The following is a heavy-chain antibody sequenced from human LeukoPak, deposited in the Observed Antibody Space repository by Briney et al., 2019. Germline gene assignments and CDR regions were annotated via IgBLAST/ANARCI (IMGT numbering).Heavy chain of an antibody. CDR3: AAVAGTRWFDP. V-gene: IGHV3-21*01. J-gene: IGHJ5*02. CDR2: ISSSSSYI. D-gene: IGHD6-19*01. Sequence: GGSLRLSCAASGFTFSSYSMNWVRQAPGKGLEWVSSISSSSSYIYYADSVKGRFTISRDNAKNSLYLQMSSLRAEDTAVYYCAAVAGTRWFDPWGQGTLVTVSS. CDR1: GFTFSSYS.